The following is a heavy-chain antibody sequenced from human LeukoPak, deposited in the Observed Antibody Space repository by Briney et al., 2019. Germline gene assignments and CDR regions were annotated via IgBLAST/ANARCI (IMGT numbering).Heavy chain of an antibody. V-gene: IGHV4-59*08. J-gene: IGHJ4*02. CDR2: TYYSGST. D-gene: IGHD5-12*01. CDR1: GGSISNYY. CDR3: ATQGAQIMDTRHFDN. Sequence: PSETLSLTCTVSGGSISNYYWTWIRQPPGKGLEWIGYTYYSGSTNYNPSLKSRATISVDTSKNQFSLKLSSVTAADTAVYYCATQGAQIMDTRHFDNWGQGTLATVSS.